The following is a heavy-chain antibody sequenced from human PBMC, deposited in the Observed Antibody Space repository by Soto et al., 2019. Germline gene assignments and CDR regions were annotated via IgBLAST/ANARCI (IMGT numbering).Heavy chain of an antibody. CDR2: IYYSGST. D-gene: IGHD3-16*02. CDR1: GGSISSYY. Sequence: PSETLSLTCTVSGGSISSYYWSWIRQPPGKGLEWIGSIYYSGSTYYNPSLKSRVTISVDTSKNQFSLKLSSVTAADTAVYYCARHISRTFYDYVWGSYRYGFDYWGQGTLVTVSS. J-gene: IGHJ4*02. CDR3: ARHISRTFYDYVWGSYRYGFDY. V-gene: IGHV4-59*05.